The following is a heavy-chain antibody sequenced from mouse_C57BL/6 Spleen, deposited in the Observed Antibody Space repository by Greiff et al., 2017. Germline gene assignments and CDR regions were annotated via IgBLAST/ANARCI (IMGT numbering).Heavy chain of an antibody. D-gene: IGHD2-12*01. Sequence: QVQLQQPGAELVRPGSSVKLSCKASGYTFTSYWMHWVKQRPIQGLEWIGNIDPSDSETHYNQKFKDKATLTVDKSSSTAYMELSSLTSEDSAVYYCASAYDGGYDAMDYWGQGTSVTVSS. CDR2: IDPSDSET. V-gene: IGHV1-52*01. J-gene: IGHJ4*01. CDR3: ASAYDGGYDAMDY. CDR1: GYTFTSYW.